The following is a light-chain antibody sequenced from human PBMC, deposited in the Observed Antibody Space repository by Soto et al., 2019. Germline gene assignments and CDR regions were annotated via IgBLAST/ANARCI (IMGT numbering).Light chain of an antibody. Sequence: QSALTQPRSVSGSPGQSVTISCTGTNNDVGGYNYVSWYQQHPGKAPKVIIHDVTKRPSGVPDRFSGSKSGNTASLTASGLQAEDEADYYCCSYAGSSTFRVFGTGTKVTVL. CDR3: CSYAGSSTFRV. CDR1: NNDVGGYNY. J-gene: IGLJ1*01. CDR2: DVT. V-gene: IGLV2-11*01.